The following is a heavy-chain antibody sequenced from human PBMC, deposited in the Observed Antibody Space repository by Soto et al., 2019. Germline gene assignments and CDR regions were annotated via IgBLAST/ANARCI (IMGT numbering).Heavy chain of an antibody. D-gene: IGHD6-19*01. CDR1: GFTVSSNY. J-gene: IGHJ6*02. CDR3: ARDRYSSGWLFSYGMDV. Sequence: EVQLVESGGGLVQPGGSLRLSCAASGFTVSSNYMSWVRQAPGKGLEWVSVIYSGGSTYYADSVKGRFTISRDNSKNTLYLQMNSLRAEDTAVYYCARDRYSSGWLFSYGMDVWGQGTTVTVSS. V-gene: IGHV3-66*01. CDR2: IYSGGST.